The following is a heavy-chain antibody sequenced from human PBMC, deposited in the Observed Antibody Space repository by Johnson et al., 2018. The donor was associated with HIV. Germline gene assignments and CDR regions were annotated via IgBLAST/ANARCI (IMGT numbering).Heavy chain of an antibody. V-gene: IGHV3-30*02. CDR1: GFTFSSYA. J-gene: IGHJ3*02. D-gene: IGHD1-1*01. CDR3: ARGTGTDDAFDI. Sequence: QVQLVESGGGVVRPGGSLRLSCAASGFTFSSYAMHWVCQAPGKGLEWVAFIRYDGSNKYYADSVKGRFTISRDNSKNTLYLQMNSLRAEDTAVYYCARGTGTDDAFDIWGQGTMVTVSS. CDR2: IRYDGSNK.